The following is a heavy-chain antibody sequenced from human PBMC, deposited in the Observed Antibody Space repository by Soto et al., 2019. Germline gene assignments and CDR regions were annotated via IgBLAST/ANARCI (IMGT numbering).Heavy chain of an antibody. CDR3: AREVIADYFDY. CDR2: ISGSGDYT. CDR1: GFSLSGYG. J-gene: IGHJ4*02. Sequence: PGGSLRLSCEVSGFSLSGYGMHWVRQTPGKGLEWVSGISGSGDYTYFADSVKGRFTISRDNSKNMLYLHMNNVRAEDTAVYFCAREVIADYFDYWGQGTLVTVSS. V-gene: IGHV3-23*01. D-gene: IGHD6-13*01.